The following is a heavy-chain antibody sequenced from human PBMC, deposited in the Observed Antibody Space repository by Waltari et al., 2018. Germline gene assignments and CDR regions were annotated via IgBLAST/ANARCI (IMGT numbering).Heavy chain of an antibody. D-gene: IGHD6-13*01. V-gene: IGHV4-34*01. Sequence: QVQLQQWGAGLLKPSETLSLTCAVYGGSFSGYYWSWIRQPPGKGLEWIGEINHSGSTNHNPSLKSRVTISVDTSKNQFSLKLSSVTAADTAVYYCARLGVQQLRGFDPWGQGTLVTVSS. CDR2: INHSGST. CDR3: ARLGVQQLRGFDP. CDR1: GGSFSGYY. J-gene: IGHJ5*02.